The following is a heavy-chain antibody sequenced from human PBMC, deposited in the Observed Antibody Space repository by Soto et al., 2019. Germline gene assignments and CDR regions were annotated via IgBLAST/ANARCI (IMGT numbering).Heavy chain of an antibody. J-gene: IGHJ6*02. Sequence: QVQLQQWGAGLLKPSETLSLTCAVYGGSFSGSYWGWFRQPPGRGLEGIGEINHSGSTNYNPSLKSRVTISVDTSKNQFSLKLSSVTAADTAVYYCARGRRVRGVIYYGMDVWGQGTTVTVSS. CDR3: ARGRRVRGVIYYGMDV. V-gene: IGHV4-34*01. CDR1: GGSFSGSY. CDR2: INHSGST. D-gene: IGHD3-10*01.